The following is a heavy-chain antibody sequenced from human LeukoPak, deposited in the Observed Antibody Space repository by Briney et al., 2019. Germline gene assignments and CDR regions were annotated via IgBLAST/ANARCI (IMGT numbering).Heavy chain of an antibody. CDR2: ISSSSSYT. CDR1: GFTFSDYY. D-gene: IGHD3-22*01. J-gene: IGHJ5*02. V-gene: IGHV3-11*06. Sequence: GGSLRLSCAASGFTFSDYYMSWVRQAPGKGLEWVSYISSSSSYTNYADSVKGRFTISRDNAKNSLYLQMNSLRAEDTAVYYCARGGGHYDSSGYLLNWFDPWGQGTLVTVSS. CDR3: ARGGGHYDSSGYLLNWFDP.